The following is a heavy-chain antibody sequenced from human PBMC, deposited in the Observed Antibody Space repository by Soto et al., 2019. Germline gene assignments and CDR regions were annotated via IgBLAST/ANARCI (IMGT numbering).Heavy chain of an antibody. CDR2: IIPIFGTA. CDR3: ASGLTGTGYYYGMDV. V-gene: IGHV1-69*13. D-gene: IGHD3-10*01. CDR1: GGTFSSYA. Sequence: ASVKVSCKASGGTFSSYAISWVRQAPGQGLEWMGGIIPIFGTANYAQKFQGRVTITADESTSTAYMELSSLRSEDTAVYYCASGLTGTGYYYGMDVWGQGTTVTVSS. J-gene: IGHJ6*02.